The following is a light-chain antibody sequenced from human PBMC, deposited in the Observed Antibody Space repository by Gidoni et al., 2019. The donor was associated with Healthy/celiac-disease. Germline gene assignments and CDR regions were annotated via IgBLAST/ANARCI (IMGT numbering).Light chain of an antibody. CDR3: CSYAGSSTFFYV. CDR1: SSDVGSYNL. CDR2: EGS. Sequence: QSALTQPASVSGSPVHSITISCTGTSSDVGSYNLVSWYQQHPGKAPKLMIYEGSKRPSGVSNRFSGSKSGNTASLTISGLQAEDEADYYCCSYAGSSTFFYVFGTGTKVTVL. J-gene: IGLJ1*01. V-gene: IGLV2-23*03.